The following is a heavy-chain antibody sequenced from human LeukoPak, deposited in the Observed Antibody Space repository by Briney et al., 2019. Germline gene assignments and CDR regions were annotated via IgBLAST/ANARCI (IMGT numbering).Heavy chain of an antibody. CDR1: GFTFSSSA. J-gene: IGHJ3*02. Sequence: QTGGSLRLSCAASGFTFSSSAMHWVRQAPGKGLEWVAVISYDGSDKYYADSAKGRFTISRDNSKNTLYLQMNSLRAEDTAVYYCARDSAITTSDAFDIWGQGTMVTVSS. CDR2: ISYDGSDK. V-gene: IGHV3-30-3*01. D-gene: IGHD3-22*01. CDR3: ARDSAITTSDAFDI.